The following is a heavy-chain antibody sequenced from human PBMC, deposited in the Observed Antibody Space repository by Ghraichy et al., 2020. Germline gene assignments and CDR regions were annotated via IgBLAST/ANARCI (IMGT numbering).Heavy chain of an antibody. D-gene: IGHD3-3*01. CDR1: GFTFSSYS. CDR3: ARDRKRITIFGVGNERWFDP. V-gene: IGHV3-21*01. CDR2: ISSSSSYI. Sequence: GGSLRLSCAASGFTFSSYSMNWVRQAPGKGLEWVSSISSSSSYIYYADSVKGRFTISRDNAKNSLYLQMNSLRAEDTAVYYCARDRKRITIFGVGNERWFDPWGQGTLVTVSS. J-gene: IGHJ5*02.